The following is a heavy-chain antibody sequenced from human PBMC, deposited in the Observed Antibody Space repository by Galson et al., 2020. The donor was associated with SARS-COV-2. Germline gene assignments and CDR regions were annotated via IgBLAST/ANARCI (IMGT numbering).Heavy chain of an antibody. CDR1: GYTLTELS. CDR2: FDPEDGET. J-gene: IGHJ6*02. CDR3: ATAPPVGGYYPTTTKNYYYYGMDV. V-gene: IGHV1-24*01. Sequence: ASVKFSCKVSGYTLTELSMHWVRQAPGKGLEWMGGFDPEDGETIYAQKFQGRVTMTEDTSTDTAYMELSSLRSEDTAVYYCATAPPVGGYYPTTTKNYYYYGMDVWGQGTTVTVSS. D-gene: IGHD3-22*01.